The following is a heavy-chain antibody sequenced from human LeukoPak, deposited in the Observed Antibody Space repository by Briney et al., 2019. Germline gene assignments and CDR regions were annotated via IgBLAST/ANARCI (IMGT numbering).Heavy chain of an antibody. CDR1: GYTFTGYY. CDR3: ARRIAVAGPYFDY. D-gene: IGHD6-19*01. J-gene: IGHJ4*02. Sequence: ASVKVSCKASGYTFTGYYMHWVRQAPGQGLEWMGWISAYNGNTNYAQRLQGRVTMTTDTSTSTAYMELRSLRSDDTAVYYCARRIAVAGPYFDYWGQGTLVTVSS. CDR2: ISAYNGNT. V-gene: IGHV1-18*04.